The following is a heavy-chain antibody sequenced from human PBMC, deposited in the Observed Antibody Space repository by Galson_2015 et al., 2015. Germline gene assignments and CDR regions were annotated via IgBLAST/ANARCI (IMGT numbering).Heavy chain of an antibody. CDR3: ATAVVASL. V-gene: IGHV3-7*01. CDR2: IKEDGSEK. Sequence: SLRLSCAAPGFTISSYWMSWVRQAPGKGLEWVANIKEDGSEKNYVDSVKGQFTISRDNAKNSLYLQMSGLRVEDTAMYYCATAVVASLWGQGTLVTVSS. D-gene: IGHD4-23*01. CDR1: GFTISSYW. J-gene: IGHJ4*02.